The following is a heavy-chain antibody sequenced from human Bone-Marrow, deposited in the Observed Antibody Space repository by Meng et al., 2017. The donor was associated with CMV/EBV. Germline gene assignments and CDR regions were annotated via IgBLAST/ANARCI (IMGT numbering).Heavy chain of an antibody. Sequence: GESLKISCAASGFTVSSNYMSWVRQAPGKGLEWVSVIYSGGSTYYADSVKGRFTISRDNSKNTLYLQMNSLRAEDTAVYYCARSCSSTSCYAAFDIWGQGTMVTVSS. CDR3: ARSCSSTSCYAAFDI. V-gene: IGHV3-53*01. CDR2: IYSGGST. CDR1: GFTVSSNY. J-gene: IGHJ3*02. D-gene: IGHD2-2*01.